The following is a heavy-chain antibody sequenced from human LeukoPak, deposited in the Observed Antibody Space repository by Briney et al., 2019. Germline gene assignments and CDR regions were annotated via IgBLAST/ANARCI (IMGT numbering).Heavy chain of an antibody. J-gene: IGHJ4*02. CDR2: ITGSGDST. V-gene: IGHV3-23*01. Sequence: GGSLRLSCAASGFTFSSYSMNWVRQAPGKGLEWVSSITGSGDSTYHADSVKGRFTISRDNSKNTLYLQMNSLRAEDTAVYYCARDPITAYYFDYWGQGTLVTVSS. CDR3: ARDPITAYYFDY. CDR1: GFTFSSYS. D-gene: IGHD3-16*01.